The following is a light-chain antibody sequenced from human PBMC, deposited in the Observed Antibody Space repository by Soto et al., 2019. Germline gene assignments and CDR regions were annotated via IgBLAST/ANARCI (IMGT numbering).Light chain of an antibody. CDR1: QSVSSNY. CDR3: LQYGTSQWT. Sequence: EIVLTQSPGTLSLSPGERATLSCRASQSVSSNYLAWYQQKPGQAPRLLISGASSRATGIPDRFSGSGSGTDFALTISRLEPEDSAVFYCLQYGTSQWTFGQGTKVEIK. V-gene: IGKV3-20*01. J-gene: IGKJ1*01. CDR2: GAS.